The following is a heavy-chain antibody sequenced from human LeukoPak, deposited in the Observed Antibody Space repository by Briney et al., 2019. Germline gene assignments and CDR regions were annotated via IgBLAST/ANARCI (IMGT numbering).Heavy chain of an antibody. CDR2: IIPIFGTA. V-gene: IGHV1-69*05. CDR3: ARGPRGVMAGYYDFWSGEYYYYYYMDV. Sequence: SVKVSCKASGGTFSSYAISWVRQAPGQGLEWMGGIIPIFGTANYAQKFQGRVTITTDESTSTAYMELSSLRSEDTAVYYCARGPRGVMAGYYDFWSGEYYYYYYMDVWGKGSTVTVSS. CDR1: GGTFSSYA. D-gene: IGHD3-3*01. J-gene: IGHJ6*03.